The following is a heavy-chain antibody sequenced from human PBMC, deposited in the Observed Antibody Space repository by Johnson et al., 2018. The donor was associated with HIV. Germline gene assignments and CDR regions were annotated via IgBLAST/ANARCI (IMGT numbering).Heavy chain of an antibody. V-gene: IGHV3-30*14. CDR1: GFTFSSYG. Sequence: QVQLVESGGGLVKPGGSLRLSCAASGFTFSSYGLHWVRQAPGKGLEWVAVISFDGRNKFYADSVKGRFTISRGNSKNTLYLQMNSLRAEDTAVYYCARASDAFDIWGQGTMVTVSS. J-gene: IGHJ3*02. CDR3: ARASDAFDI. CDR2: ISFDGRNK.